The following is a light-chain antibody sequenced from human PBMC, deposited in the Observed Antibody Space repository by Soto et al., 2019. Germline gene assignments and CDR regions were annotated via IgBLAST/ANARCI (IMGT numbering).Light chain of an antibody. CDR2: EVT. Sequence: QSVLTQPASVTGSPGQSITISCTGTTSDIDYDHVSWYQQYPGTAPKLMINEVTNRPSGVSSRFSGSRSGNTASLTISGLRPEDEADYYCSSYTIRRSWVFGGGTKLTVL. J-gene: IGLJ3*02. CDR3: SSYTIRRSWV. V-gene: IGLV2-14*01. CDR1: TSDIDYDH.